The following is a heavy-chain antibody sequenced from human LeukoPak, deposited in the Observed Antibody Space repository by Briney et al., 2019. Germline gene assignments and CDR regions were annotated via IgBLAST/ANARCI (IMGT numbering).Heavy chain of an antibody. D-gene: IGHD3-22*01. Sequence: GGSLRLSCAASGFTFNNYGMHWVCQAPGKGLEWVALIWYDGSNKYYADSVKGRFTISRDNSKNTLYLQMNSLRAEDTAVYYCARAPFAGYYDSSAYPDYWGQGTLVTVSS. CDR2: IWYDGSNK. CDR1: GFTFNNYG. CDR3: ARAPFAGYYDSSAYPDY. J-gene: IGHJ4*02. V-gene: IGHV3-33*01.